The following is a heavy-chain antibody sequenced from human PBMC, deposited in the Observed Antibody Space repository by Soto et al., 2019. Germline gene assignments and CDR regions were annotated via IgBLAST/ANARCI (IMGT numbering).Heavy chain of an antibody. V-gene: IGHV4-34*01. CDR1: GESLSGYY. CDR3: ARGFVGALAVLYYIDV. Sequence: SENLSLTCAVYGESLSGYYWSWIRQPPGKGLEWIGEINPNGSTNYNPSLKSRVTISVDMSKNQFSLKLSSVTAADTAVYYCARGFVGALAVLYYIDVWCKGNTVNVS. D-gene: IGHD6-19*01. CDR2: INPNGST. J-gene: IGHJ6*03.